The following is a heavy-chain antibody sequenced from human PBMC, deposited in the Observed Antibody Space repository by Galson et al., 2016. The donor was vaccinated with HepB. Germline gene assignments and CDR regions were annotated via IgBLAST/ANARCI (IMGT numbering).Heavy chain of an antibody. CDR2: VYHSVTV. CDR3: VRILGGGWKAPPVTDDGDRRWFDP. J-gene: IGHJ5*02. CDR1: GGLISSSHW. D-gene: IGHD3-16*01. Sequence: ETLSLTCGVYGGLISSSHWWSWVRQPQGKGLEWLGQVYHSVTVNSNPSFKSRLTISVDKSKSQFSLTLTWVTAADTARYFCVRILGGGWKAPPVTDDGDRRWFDPWGQGILVTVSS. V-gene: IGHV4-4*01.